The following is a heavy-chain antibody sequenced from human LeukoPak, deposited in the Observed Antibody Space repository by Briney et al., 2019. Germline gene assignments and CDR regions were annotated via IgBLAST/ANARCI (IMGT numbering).Heavy chain of an antibody. V-gene: IGHV4-34*01. CDR1: GGSFSGYY. D-gene: IGHD2-15*01. CDR2: INHSGST. Sequence: SETLSLTCAVHGGSFSGYYWSWIRQPPGKGLEWIGEINHSGSTNYNPSLKSRVTISVDTSKNQFSLKLSSVTAADTAVYYCARGGVYCSGGSCYVYDYWGQGTLVTVSS. J-gene: IGHJ4*02. CDR3: ARGGVYCSGGSCYVYDY.